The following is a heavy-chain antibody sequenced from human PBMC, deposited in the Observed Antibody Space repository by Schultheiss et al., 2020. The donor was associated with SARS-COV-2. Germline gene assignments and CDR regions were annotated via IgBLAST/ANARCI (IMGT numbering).Heavy chain of an antibody. V-gene: IGHV4-34*01. CDR3: ARGPRFDP. CDR2: INHSGST. J-gene: IGHJ5*02. Sequence: SETLSLTCAVYGGSFSGYSWSWIRQPPGKGLEWIGEINHSGSTNYNPSLKSRVTISVDTSKNQFSLKLSSVSAADTAVYYCARGPRFDPWGQGTLVTVSS. CDR1: GGSFSGYS.